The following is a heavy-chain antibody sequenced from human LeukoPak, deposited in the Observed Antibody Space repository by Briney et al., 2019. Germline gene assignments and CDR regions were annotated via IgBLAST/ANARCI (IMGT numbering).Heavy chain of an antibody. Sequence: GGSLRLSCAASGFTFNNYAMHWVRQAPGKGLEWVSGIDGSGDNTYYADSVKGRFTISRDNSKDTLTLQMSSLRADDTAVYYCAKADPYGGNSQLFDFWGQGTLVTVSS. CDR3: AKADPYGGNSQLFDF. CDR2: IDGSGDNT. CDR1: GFTFNNYA. D-gene: IGHD4-23*01. J-gene: IGHJ4*02. V-gene: IGHV3-23*01.